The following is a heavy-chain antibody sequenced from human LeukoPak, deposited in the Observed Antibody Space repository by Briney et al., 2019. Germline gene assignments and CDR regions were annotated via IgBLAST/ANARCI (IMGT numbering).Heavy chain of an antibody. CDR2: IYYSGST. CDR1: GGSISSYY. CDR3: ARIIAAAGPKIFDY. D-gene: IGHD6-13*01. J-gene: IGHJ4*02. Sequence: SETLSLTCTVSGGSISSYYWSWIRQPPGKGLEWMGYIYYSGSTNYNPSLKSRVTISVDTSKNQFSLKLSSVTAADTAVYYCARIIAAAGPKIFDYWGQGTLVTVSS. V-gene: IGHV4-59*01.